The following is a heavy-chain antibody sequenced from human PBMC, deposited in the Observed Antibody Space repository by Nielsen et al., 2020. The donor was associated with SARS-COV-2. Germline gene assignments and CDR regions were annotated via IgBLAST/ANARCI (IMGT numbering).Heavy chain of an antibody. D-gene: IGHD3-3*01. CDR1: GFTFSSYG. CDR3: ATLTDITIFGVGFDY. CDR2: ISYDGSNK. V-gene: IGHV3-30*03. J-gene: IGHJ4*02. Sequence: GGSLRLSCAASGFTFSSYGMHWVRQAPGKGLEWVAVISYDGSNKYYADSVKGRFTISRDNSKNTLYLQMNSLRAEDTAVYYCATLTDITIFGVGFDYWGQGTLVTVSS.